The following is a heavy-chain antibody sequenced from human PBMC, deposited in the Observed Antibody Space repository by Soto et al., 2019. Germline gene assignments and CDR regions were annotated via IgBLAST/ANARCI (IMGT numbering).Heavy chain of an antibody. CDR3: ARDPRNLGLDP. D-gene: IGHD4-4*01. Sequence: GGSLRLSCAASGFPFSAYLMYWVRQPPGKGLLWVSRIDSDGSTTNYADSVKGRFTISRDNAKNTLYLQMNSLRAEDTAVYYCARDPRNLGLDPWGQGTLVTVS. J-gene: IGHJ5*02. V-gene: IGHV3-74*01. CDR2: IDSDGSTT. CDR1: GFPFSAYL.